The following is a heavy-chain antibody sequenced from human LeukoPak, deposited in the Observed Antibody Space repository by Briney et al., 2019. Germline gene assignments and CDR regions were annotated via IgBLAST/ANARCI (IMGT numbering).Heavy chain of an antibody. V-gene: IGHV4-59*01. Sequence: PSETLSLTCTVSGGSISSYYWSWIRQPPGKGLEWIGYIYYSGSTNYNPSLKSRVTISVDTSKNQFSLKLSSVTAADTAVYYCARGNIPRHCTNGVCYPPFGMDVWGQGTTVTVSS. D-gene: IGHD2-8*01. CDR1: GGSISSYY. CDR2: IYYSGST. CDR3: ARGNIPRHCTNGVCYPPFGMDV. J-gene: IGHJ6*02.